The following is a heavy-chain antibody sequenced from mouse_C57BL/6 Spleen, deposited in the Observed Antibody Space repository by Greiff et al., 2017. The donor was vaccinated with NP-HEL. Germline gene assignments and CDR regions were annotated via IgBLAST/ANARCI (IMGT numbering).Heavy chain of an antibody. D-gene: IGHD1-1*01. V-gene: IGHV5-12*01. CDR2: ISNGGGST. CDR3: ARRSITTVVADYAMDY. CDR1: GFTFSDYY. J-gene: IGHJ4*01. Sequence: DVMLVESGGGLVQPGGSLKLSCAASGFTFSDYYMYWVRQTPEKRLEWVAYISNGGGSTYYPDTVKGRFTISRDNAKNTLYLQMSRLKSEDTAMYYCARRSITTVVADYAMDYWGQGTSVTVSS.